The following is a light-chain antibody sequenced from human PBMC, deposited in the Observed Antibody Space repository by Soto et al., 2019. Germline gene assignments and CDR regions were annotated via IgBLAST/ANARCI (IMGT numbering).Light chain of an antibody. J-gene: IGKJ3*01. Sequence: DIQLTQSPSFLSASVGDRVTITCRASQGISSYLAWYQQKPPKAPKLLIYAASTLQSGVPSRFSGSGSGTEFTLTISSLQPEDFATYYCQQLDTYPSFGPGTKVDIK. CDR2: AAS. CDR1: QGISSY. CDR3: QQLDTYPS. V-gene: IGKV1-9*01.